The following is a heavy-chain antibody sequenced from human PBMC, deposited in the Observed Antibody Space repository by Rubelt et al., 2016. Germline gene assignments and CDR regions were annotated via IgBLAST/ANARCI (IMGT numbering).Heavy chain of an antibody. Sequence: QVQLVQSGAEVKKPGASVKVSCKASGYTFTSYGISWVRQAPGQGLEWMGWVSAYDGNTNYAQKPKGRVTMTTDKSTCTAYMELRSLRSDDAAVYFCARDQLALYAFDIWGQGTMVTVSS. D-gene: IGHD1-1*01. V-gene: IGHV1-18*01. CDR3: ARDQLALYAFDI. J-gene: IGHJ3*02. CDR2: VSAYDGNT. CDR1: GYTFTSYG.